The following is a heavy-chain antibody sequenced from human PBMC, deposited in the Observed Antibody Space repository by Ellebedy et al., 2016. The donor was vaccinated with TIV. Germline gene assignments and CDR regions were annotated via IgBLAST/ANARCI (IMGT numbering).Heavy chain of an antibody. CDR1: GFTFNSYA. CDR2: IKQDGSEK. J-gene: IGHJ4*02. CDR3: ARSMTGVEPTFDY. D-gene: IGHD1-20*01. Sequence: PGGSLRLSCAASGFTFNSYAMHWVRQAPGKGLEWVANIKQDGSEKYYVDSVKGRFTISRDSSKNTLYLQMSSLRAEDTAVYYCARSMTGVEPTFDYWGQGSLVTVSS. V-gene: IGHV3-7*03.